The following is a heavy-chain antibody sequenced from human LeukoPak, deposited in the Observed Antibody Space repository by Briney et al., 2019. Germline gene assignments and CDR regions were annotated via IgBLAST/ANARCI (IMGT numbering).Heavy chain of an antibody. J-gene: IGHJ4*02. D-gene: IGHD6-13*01. Sequence: SETLSLTCTVSGYSISSGYDWGWIRQPPGKGLQWIGSISHSGSTYYNPSLKSRVTISVDTSKNQFSLKLSSLTAADTAVYYCAREVVAAASTVDYWGQGTLVTVSS. V-gene: IGHV4-38-2*02. CDR3: AREVVAAASTVDY. CDR2: ISHSGST. CDR1: GYSISSGYD.